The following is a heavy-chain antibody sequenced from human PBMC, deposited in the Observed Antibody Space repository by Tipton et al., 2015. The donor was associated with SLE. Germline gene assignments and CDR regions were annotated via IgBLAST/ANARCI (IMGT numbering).Heavy chain of an antibody. D-gene: IGHD6-25*01. J-gene: IGHJ6*02. CDR3: ACIPAAAGRTIPRYYNTVDV. CDR2: INHSGST. Sequence: LRLSCTVSGGSISSSSYYWGWIRQPPGKGLEWVGEINHSGSTNDNPSLRSRVIMSVDTSKNQFSLKLSSVTAADTAVYYCACIPAAAGRTIPRYYNTVDVWGQGTTVTVSS. CDR1: GGSISSSSYY. V-gene: IGHV4-39*07.